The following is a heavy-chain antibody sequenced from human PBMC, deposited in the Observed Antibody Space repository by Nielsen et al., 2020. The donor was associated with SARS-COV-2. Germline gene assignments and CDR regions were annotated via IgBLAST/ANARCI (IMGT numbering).Heavy chain of an antibody. J-gene: IGHJ4*02. CDR1: GFTFSSYG. Sequence: GESLKISCAASGFTFSSYGMHWVRQAPGKGLEWVAVIWYDGSNKYYADSVKGRFTISRDNSKNTLYLQMNSLRAEDTAVYYCAREGDTTGTTGGFDYWGQGTLVTVSS. D-gene: IGHD1-1*01. CDR3: AREGDTTGTTGGFDY. V-gene: IGHV3-33*01. CDR2: IWYDGSNK.